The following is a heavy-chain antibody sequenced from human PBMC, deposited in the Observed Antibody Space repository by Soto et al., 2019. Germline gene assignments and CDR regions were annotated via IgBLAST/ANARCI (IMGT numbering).Heavy chain of an antibody. J-gene: IGHJ4*02. CDR2: MNPNSGNT. CDR1: GYTFTSYE. D-gene: IGHD2-15*01. V-gene: IGHV1-8*01. CDR3: ARVGYCSGGSCYSW. Sequence: QVQLVQSGAEVKKPGASVKVSCKASGYTFTSYEINWVRQATGQGLEWMGWMNPNSGNTGYAQKFQGRVTMTRNTSISTAYMELSSLRPEDTAVYYCARVGYCSGGSCYSWWGQGTLVTVSS.